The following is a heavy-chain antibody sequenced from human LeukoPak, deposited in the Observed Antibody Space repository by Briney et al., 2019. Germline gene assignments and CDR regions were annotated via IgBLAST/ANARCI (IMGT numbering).Heavy chain of an antibody. V-gene: IGHV3-48*01. D-gene: IGHD4-17*01. J-gene: IGHJ4*02. CDR1: GFTFTTYS. CDR2: IRSSSTI. CDR3: ARERYGDYVYDY. Sequence: GGSLRLSCAASGFTFTTYSMNWVRQAPGKGLEWVSYIRSSSTINYAGSVTGRFTISRDNAKNSLYLQMNGLRAEDTAVYYCARERYGDYVYDYWGQGTLVTVSS.